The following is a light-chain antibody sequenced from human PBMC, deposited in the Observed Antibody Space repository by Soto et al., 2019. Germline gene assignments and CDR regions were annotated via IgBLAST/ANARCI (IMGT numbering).Light chain of an antibody. CDR1: QSVLYSSNNKNY. CDR3: QHLET. J-gene: IGKJ1*01. CDR2: WAS. Sequence: DIVMTQSPDSLAVSLGERATINCKSSQSVLYSSNNKNYLAWYQQKPGQPPKLLIYWASTRESGVPDRFSGSGSGTDFTLTISSLQAEDVAVYSCQHLETFGQGTKVEIK. V-gene: IGKV4-1*01.